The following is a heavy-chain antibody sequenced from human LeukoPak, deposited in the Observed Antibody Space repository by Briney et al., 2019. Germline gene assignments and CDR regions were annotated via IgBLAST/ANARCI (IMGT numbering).Heavy chain of an antibody. Sequence: GGSLRLSCAASGFIFSSYAMTWVRQAPGKGLEWVSGISGSGGSTYYADSVKGRFKISRDDSKNTMYLQMKSLRAEDTAVYYCAKGQNYYYYYYMNAWGKGTTVTVSS. CDR3: AKGQNYYYYYYMNA. V-gene: IGHV3-23*01. J-gene: IGHJ6*03. CDR2: ISGSGGST. CDR1: GFIFSSYA.